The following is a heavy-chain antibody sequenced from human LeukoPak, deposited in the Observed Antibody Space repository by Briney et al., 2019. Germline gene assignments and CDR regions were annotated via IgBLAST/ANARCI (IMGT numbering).Heavy chain of an antibody. CDR1: GFTFNGYN. V-gene: IGHV3-48*01. CDR2: ITSSSSSN. Sequence: GGSLRLSCAASGFTFNGYNMNWVRQAPGKGLEWISYITSSSSSNSYADSVKGRFSISRDNAKNSLYLQMNSLRAEDTAVYYCARERRPTNYYDSSGYLRRRDWFDPWGQGTLVTVSS. J-gene: IGHJ5*02. D-gene: IGHD3-22*01. CDR3: ARERRPTNYYDSSGYLRRRDWFDP.